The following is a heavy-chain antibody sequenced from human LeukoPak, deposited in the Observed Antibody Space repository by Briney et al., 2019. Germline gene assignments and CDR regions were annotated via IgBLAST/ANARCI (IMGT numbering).Heavy chain of an antibody. CDR1: GGSFSGYY. V-gene: IGHV4-34*01. Sequence: SETLSLTCAVYGGSFSGYYWSWIRQPPGKGLEWIGEINHSGSTNYNPSLKSRVTISVDTSKNQFSLKLSSVTAADTAVYYCARDTEVGVDYWGQGTLVTVSS. CDR3: ARDTEVGVDY. D-gene: IGHD3-16*01. J-gene: IGHJ4*02. CDR2: INHSGST.